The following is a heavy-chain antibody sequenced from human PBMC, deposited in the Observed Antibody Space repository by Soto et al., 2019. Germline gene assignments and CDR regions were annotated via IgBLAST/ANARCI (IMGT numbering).Heavy chain of an antibody. J-gene: IGHJ5*02. V-gene: IGHV4-31*03. Sequence: QVQLQESGPGLVKPSQTLSLTCTVSGGSISSGGYYWSWIRQHPGKGLEWIGYIYYSGSTYYNPSLKRRVTLSVATSKNQFSLKLSSVTAADTAVYYCARTSYDSSGTAADPWGQGTLVTVSS. CDR2: IYYSGST. CDR1: GGSISSGGYY. D-gene: IGHD3-22*01. CDR3: ARTSYDSSGTAADP.